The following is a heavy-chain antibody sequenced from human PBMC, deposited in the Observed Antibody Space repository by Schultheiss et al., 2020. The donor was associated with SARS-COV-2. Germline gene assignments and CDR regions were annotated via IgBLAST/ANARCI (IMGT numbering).Heavy chain of an antibody. CDR1: GFTFSSYW. CDR2: IKQDGSEK. J-gene: IGHJ4*02. CDR3: ARGRSGGTTVDY. Sequence: GESLKISCAASGFTFSSYWMSWVRQAPGKGLEWVANIKQDGSEKYYVDSVKGRFTISRDNAKNSLYLQMNSLRAEDTAVYYCARGRSGGTTVDYWGQGTLVTVSS. D-gene: IGHD1-7*01. V-gene: IGHV3-7*01.